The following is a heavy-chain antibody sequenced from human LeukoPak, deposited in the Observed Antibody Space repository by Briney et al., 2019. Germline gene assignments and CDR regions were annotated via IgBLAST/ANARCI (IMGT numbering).Heavy chain of an antibody. CDR1: GGSISSYY. V-gene: IGHV4-59*01. Sequence: SETLSLACTVSGGSISSYYWSWIRQPPGKGLEWIGYIYYSGSTNYNPSLKSRVTISVDTSKNQFSLKLSSVTAADTAVYYCARGNYDSSGYFDYWGQGTLVTVTS. CDR3: ARGNYDSSGYFDY. D-gene: IGHD3-22*01. CDR2: IYYSGST. J-gene: IGHJ4*02.